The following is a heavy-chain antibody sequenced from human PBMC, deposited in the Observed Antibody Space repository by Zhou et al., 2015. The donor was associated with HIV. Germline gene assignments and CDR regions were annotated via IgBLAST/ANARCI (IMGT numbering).Heavy chain of an antibody. V-gene: IGHV1-69*12. D-gene: IGHD4-23*01. CDR2: IIPIFGTA. CDR3: ASTHRVVTHYYFDY. Sequence: QVQLVQSGAEVKKPGSSVKVSCKASGGTFSSYAISWVRQAPGQGLEWMGGIIPIFGTANYAQKFQGRVTITADESTSTAYMELSSLRSEDTAVYYCASTHRVVTHYYFDYWGQGTLVTVSS. CDR1: GGTFSSYA. J-gene: IGHJ4*02.